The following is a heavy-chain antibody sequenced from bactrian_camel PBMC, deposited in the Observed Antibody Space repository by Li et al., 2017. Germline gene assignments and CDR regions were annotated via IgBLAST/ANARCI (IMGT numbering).Heavy chain of an antibody. Sequence: VQLVASGGDSVQAGESLRLSCVASGYTLPMNMGWFRQGPGKEREEVAAVTLDGATTYYADSVKGRFTISQDSARNTVYLQMNNLQPEDTATYYCAEGRGSRGEHCYSLNYWGQGTQVTVS. CDR3: AEGRGSRGEHCYSLNY. CDR1: GYTLPMN. J-gene: IGHJ4*01. D-gene: IGHD6*01. V-gene: IGHV3S40*01. CDR2: VTLDGATT.